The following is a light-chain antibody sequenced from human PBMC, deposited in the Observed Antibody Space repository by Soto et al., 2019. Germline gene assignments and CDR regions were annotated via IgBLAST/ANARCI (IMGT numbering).Light chain of an antibody. CDR2: VAS. Sequence: EIVLTQSPGTLSLSPGERATLSCRASQSVSSSYLAWYQQRPGQAPRLLIYVASNRATGTPDRFSGSGSGTDFTLTISRLETEDFAVYYCQQYGSSPITFGPGTRLEIK. CDR3: QQYGSSPIT. CDR1: QSVSSSY. V-gene: IGKV3-20*01. J-gene: IGKJ5*01.